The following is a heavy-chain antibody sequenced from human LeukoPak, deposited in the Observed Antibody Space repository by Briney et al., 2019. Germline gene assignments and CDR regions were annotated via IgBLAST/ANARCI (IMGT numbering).Heavy chain of an antibody. J-gene: IGHJ4*02. CDR2: ISASGGAT. Sequence: GGSLRLSCAASGFTFLRHGMTWFRQAPGKGLEWVSGISASGGATYYADSVKGRFTISRDNSKNTLYLQMNSLKAEDAALYYCAKGITAADTGLDYWGQGTLVTVSS. V-gene: IGHV3-23*01. CDR3: AKGITAADTGLDY. D-gene: IGHD6-13*01. CDR1: GFTFLRHG.